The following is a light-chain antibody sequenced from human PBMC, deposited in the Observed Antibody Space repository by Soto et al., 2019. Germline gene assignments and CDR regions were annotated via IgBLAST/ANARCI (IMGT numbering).Light chain of an antibody. J-gene: IGKJ4*01. CDR1: QTASTDY. V-gene: IGKV3-20*01. CDR2: AAS. Sequence: EIVLTQSPGTLSLSPGERATLSCRASQTASTDYLAWYQQRPGQPPGLLIYAASKRASGIPDRFSGSGSGTDFTLTINRLEPEDFAVYYCQQFGSSLLTFGGGTKVEIK. CDR3: QQFGSSLLT.